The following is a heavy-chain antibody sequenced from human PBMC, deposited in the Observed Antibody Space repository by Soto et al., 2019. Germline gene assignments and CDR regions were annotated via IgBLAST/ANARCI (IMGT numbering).Heavy chain of an antibody. CDR3: ARTTLAVVVAHTPDDTFDI. CDR2: IIPILGIA. J-gene: IGHJ3*02. CDR1: GGTFSSYT. V-gene: IGHV1-69*02. Sequence: QVQLVQSGAEVKKPGSSVKVSCKASGGTFSSYTISWVRQAPGQGLEWMGSIIPILGIANYAQKFQGRVTISAHRSTSTAYMERRTLKSEATAVYYCARTTLAVVVAHTPDDTFDIWGQGTTVTVSS. D-gene: IGHD2-15*01.